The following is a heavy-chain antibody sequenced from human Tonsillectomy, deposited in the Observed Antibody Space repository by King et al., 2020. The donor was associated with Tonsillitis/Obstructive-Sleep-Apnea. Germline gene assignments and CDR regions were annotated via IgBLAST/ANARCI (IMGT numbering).Heavy chain of an antibody. V-gene: IGHV4-34*01. CDR2: INHSGST. CDR1: GGSFSGYY. CDR3: ARGGVRGVGY. D-gene: IGHD3-10*01. Sequence: VQLPQWGAGLLKPSETLSLTCAVYGGSFSGYYWSWIRQPPGKGLEWIGEINHSGSTNYNPSLKSRVTISVDTSKNQFSLKLSSVTAADTAVYYCARGGVRGVGYWGQGTLVTVSS. J-gene: IGHJ4*02.